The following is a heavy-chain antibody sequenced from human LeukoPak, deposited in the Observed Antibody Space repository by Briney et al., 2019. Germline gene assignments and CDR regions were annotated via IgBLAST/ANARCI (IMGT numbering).Heavy chain of an antibody. CDR3: AKDLGRWELLADY. CDR1: GFTFSSYS. Sequence: GGSLRLSCAASGFTFSSYSMNWVRQAPGKGLEWVSSISSSSSYIYYADSVKGRFTISRDNSKNTLYLQMNSLRAEDTAVYYCAKDLGRWELLADYWGQGTLVTVSS. J-gene: IGHJ4*02. V-gene: IGHV3-21*04. CDR2: ISSSSSYI. D-gene: IGHD1-26*01.